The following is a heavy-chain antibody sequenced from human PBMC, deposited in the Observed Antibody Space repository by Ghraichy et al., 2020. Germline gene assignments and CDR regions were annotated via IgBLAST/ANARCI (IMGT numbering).Heavy chain of an antibody. Sequence: GGSLRLSCAASGFTFDNYAMTWVRQAPGKGLEWVSSINVAGSATYYADSVKGRFTISRDNSQTTLYLHLNSLRVEDTAIYYCAKDRTLWDGHDHWGQGTLVTVSS. CDR3: AKDRTLWDGHDH. CDR1: GFTFDNYA. V-gene: IGHV3-23*01. CDR2: INVAGSAT. J-gene: IGHJ4*02. D-gene: IGHD3-16*01.